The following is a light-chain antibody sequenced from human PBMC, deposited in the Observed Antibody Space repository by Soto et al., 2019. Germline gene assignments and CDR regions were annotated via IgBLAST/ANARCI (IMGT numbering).Light chain of an antibody. CDR1: QSVSIH. Sequence: ETVVTQSPGTLSVSLWERATRSCRASQSVSIHLAWYQQKPGQAPRLLIYDTSTRATGIPARFSGSGSGTEFTLTISSLQSEDFAVYYCQQYSNWPPITFGQGIRLEIK. V-gene: IGKV3-15*01. CDR3: QQYSNWPPIT. CDR2: DTS. J-gene: IGKJ5*01.